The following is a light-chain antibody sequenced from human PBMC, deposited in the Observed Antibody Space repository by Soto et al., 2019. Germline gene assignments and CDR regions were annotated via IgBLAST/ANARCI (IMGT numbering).Light chain of an antibody. J-gene: IGKJ1*01. CDR1: QSVSIW. V-gene: IGKV1-5*03. CDR2: KAS. Sequence: DIQMTQSPCTLSASVGDRVTITCRASQSVSIWLAWYQQKPGKAPKLLIYKASSLESGVPSRFSGGRSGTEFTLTIRRLQPDDFATYYCQQYNSYTWTFGQGTKVEIK. CDR3: QQYNSYTWT.